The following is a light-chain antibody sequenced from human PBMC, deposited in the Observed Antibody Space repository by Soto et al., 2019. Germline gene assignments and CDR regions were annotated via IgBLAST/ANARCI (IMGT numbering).Light chain of an antibody. V-gene: IGLV1-44*01. Sequence: QPVLTQPPSASGTPGQRVTISCSGSSSNIGSNTVNWYQQLPGTAPKLLIYNNNQRPSGVPDRFSGSKSGTSASLAISGLQSDDEAYYYCAAWDDSLNGLVFGTGTKVTVL. J-gene: IGLJ1*01. CDR1: SSNIGSNT. CDR2: NNN. CDR3: AAWDDSLNGLV.